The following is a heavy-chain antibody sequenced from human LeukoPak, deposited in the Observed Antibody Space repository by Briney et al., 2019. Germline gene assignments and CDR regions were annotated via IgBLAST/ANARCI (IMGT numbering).Heavy chain of an antibody. CDR2: ISAYNGNT. CDR1: GYTFPSYG. CDR3: RRGITMIVGASVPDWFDP. Sequence: GASVKDSCKASGYTFPSYGISWVRQAPGQGLEWMGWISAYNGNTNYAQKLQGRVTMPPHTSTSTAYIEPRGLTYDQTAVCYFRRGITMIVGASVPDWFDPWGQGTLVTVSS. J-gene: IGHJ5*02. V-gene: IGHV1-18*01. D-gene: IGHD3-22*01.